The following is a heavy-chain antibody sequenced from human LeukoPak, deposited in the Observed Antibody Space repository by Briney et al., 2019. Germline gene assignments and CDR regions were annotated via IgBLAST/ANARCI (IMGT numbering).Heavy chain of an antibody. CDR3: AREYYYDSSGYYYH. Sequence: PGGSLRLSCAASGFTVSSNYMSWVRQAPGKGLEWVSVIYSGGSTYYADSVKGRFTISRDTSKNTLFLQMNSLRAEDTAVYYCAREYYYDSSGYYYHWGQGTLVTVSS. CDR2: IYSGGST. D-gene: IGHD3-22*01. CDR1: GFTVSSNY. J-gene: IGHJ5*02. V-gene: IGHV3-66*01.